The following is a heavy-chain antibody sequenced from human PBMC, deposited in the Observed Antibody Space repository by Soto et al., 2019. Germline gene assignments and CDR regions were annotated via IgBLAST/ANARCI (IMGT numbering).Heavy chain of an antibody. CDR2: ISGSGVST. V-gene: IGHV3-23*01. D-gene: IGHD6-19*01. CDR1: GFAFRDFA. J-gene: IGHJ4*02. Sequence: PGGSLRLSCAASGFAFRDFAMHWVRQTPGKGLEWVSAISGSGVSTYYADSVKGRFTISRDNSKNTLYLQMNSLRAEDTAVYYCAKRRDPSSGEDYWGQGTLVTVSS. CDR3: AKRRDPSSGEDY.